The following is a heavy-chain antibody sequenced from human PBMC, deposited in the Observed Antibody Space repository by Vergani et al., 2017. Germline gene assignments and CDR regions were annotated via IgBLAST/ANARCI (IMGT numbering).Heavy chain of an antibody. CDR2: IRYDGSSE. J-gene: IGHJ4*02. CDR3: ASGVGDYYDSSGYYGTLDY. Sequence: QVQILQSGGGVVQPGGSLRLSCTLSGFTLNTYGIHWVRQAPGKGLEWVSFIRYDGSSEYYGDSVKGRFTISRDKSQNTVNLQMNSLRTEDTAVYYCASGVGDYYDSSGYYGTLDYWGQGTLVTVSS. V-gene: IGHV3-30*02. CDR1: GFTLNTYG. D-gene: IGHD3-22*01.